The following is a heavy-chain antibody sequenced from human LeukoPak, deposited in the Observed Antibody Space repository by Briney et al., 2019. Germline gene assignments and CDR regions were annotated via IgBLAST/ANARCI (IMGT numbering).Heavy chain of an antibody. CDR1: GFTFSSYG. CDR3: ASDKGPLDTAMGVY. D-gene: IGHD5-18*01. J-gene: IGHJ4*02. CDR2: IWYDGSNK. V-gene: IGHV3-33*01. Sequence: GGSLRLSCAASGFTFSSYGMHWVRQAPGKGLEWVAVIWYDGSNKYYADSVKGRFTISRDNSKNTLYLQMNSLRAEDMAVYYCASDKGPLDTAMGVYWGQGTLVTVSS.